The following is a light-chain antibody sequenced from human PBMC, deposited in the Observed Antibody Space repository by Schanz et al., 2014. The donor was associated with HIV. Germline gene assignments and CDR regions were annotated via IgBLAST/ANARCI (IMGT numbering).Light chain of an antibody. Sequence: QSVLTQPASVSGSPGQSITISCTGTSSDVGSYNLVSWYQQYPGKAPKLMIYEISKWPSGVSNRFSGSKSGNTASLTISGLQAEDEADYYCSSYTISSPFVVFGGGTKLTVL. CDR1: SSDVGSYNL. CDR3: SSYTISSPFVV. J-gene: IGLJ2*01. CDR2: EIS. V-gene: IGLV2-14*02.